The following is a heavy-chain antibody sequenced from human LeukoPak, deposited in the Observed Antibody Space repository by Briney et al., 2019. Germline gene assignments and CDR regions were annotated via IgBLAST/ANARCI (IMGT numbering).Heavy chain of an antibody. CDR3: ARELYDILTGWENYYYYYMDV. V-gene: IGHV1-2*02. D-gene: IGHD3-9*01. J-gene: IGHJ6*03. CDR2: INPNSGGT. CDR1: GYTFTSYY. Sequence: ASVTVSCTASGYTFTSYYMHWVRQAPGQGLEWMGWINPNSGGTNYAQKFQGRVTMTRDTSISTAYMELSRLRSDDTAVYYCARELYDILTGWENYYYYYMDVWGKGTTVTISS.